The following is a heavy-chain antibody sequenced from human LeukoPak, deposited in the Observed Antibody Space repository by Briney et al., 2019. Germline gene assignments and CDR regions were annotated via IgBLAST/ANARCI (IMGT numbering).Heavy chain of an antibody. CDR3: GTLLSNGPFDY. CDR1: GYTFTGYY. J-gene: IGHJ4*02. V-gene: IGHV1-2*02. Sequence: ASVKVSCKASGYTFTGYYMHWVRQAPGQGLEWMGWIYPNSGATKYAQKFQGRVTMTRDTSISTAYMELSGLRTDDTAVYYCGTLLSNGPFDYWGQGSLVTVSS. CDR2: IYPNSGAT.